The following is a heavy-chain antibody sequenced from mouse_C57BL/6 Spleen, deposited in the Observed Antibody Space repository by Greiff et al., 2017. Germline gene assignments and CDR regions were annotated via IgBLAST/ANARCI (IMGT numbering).Heavy chain of an antibody. D-gene: IGHD1-1*01. CDR1: GYSITSGYY. CDR3: AREGILRSFDY. CDR2: ISYDGSN. J-gene: IGHJ2*01. Sequence: EVQRVESGPGLVKPSQSLSLTCSVTGYSITSGYYWNWIRQFPGNKLEWMGYISYDGSNNYNPSLKNRISISRDTSKNQFFLKLNSVTTEDTATYYCAREGILRSFDYWGQGTTLTVSS. V-gene: IGHV3-6*01.